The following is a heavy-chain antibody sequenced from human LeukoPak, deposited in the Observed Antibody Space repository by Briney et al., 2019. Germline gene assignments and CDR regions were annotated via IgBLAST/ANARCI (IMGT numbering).Heavy chain of an antibody. D-gene: IGHD1-26*01. J-gene: IGHJ3*02. CDR3: AGGIVGAYGAFDI. CDR2: FNPSGDTT. V-gene: IGHV1-46*01. CDR1: GYTFTIYY. Sequence: ASVKVSCKASGYTFTIYYMHWVRQAPGQGLEWLGIFNPSGDTTSYAQKFQGRVTMTRDTSTSTFYMELSSLRSEETAVYYCAGGIVGAYGAFDIWGQGTMVTVSS.